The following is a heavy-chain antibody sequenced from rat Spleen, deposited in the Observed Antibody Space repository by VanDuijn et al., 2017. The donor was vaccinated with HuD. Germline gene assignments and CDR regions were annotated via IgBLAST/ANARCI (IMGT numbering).Heavy chain of an antibody. V-gene: IGHV5-31*01. J-gene: IGHJ2*01. CDR1: GFTFSRYW. Sequence: EVQLVETGGGLVQPGRSLKLSCVASGFTFSRYWMTWIRQAPGKGLEWVASITNSGGSTYYPDSVKGRFTISRDNAESTLYLQMNNLRSEDTAMYYCARTNYSGPYFDYWGQGVMVTVSS. CDR2: ITNSGGST. CDR3: ARTNYSGPYFDY. D-gene: IGHD1-1*01.